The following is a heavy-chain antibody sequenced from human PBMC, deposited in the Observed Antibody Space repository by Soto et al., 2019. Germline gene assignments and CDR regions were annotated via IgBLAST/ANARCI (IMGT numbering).Heavy chain of an antibody. V-gene: IGHV3-23*01. CDR2: ISGSGGST. J-gene: IGHJ4*02. Sequence: PGGSLRLSCTASGFTFSAYAMTWVRQAPGKGLEWVSTISGSGGSTYYADSVKGRFTISRDNSKNTLYLQMNSLRAEDTALYYCAKARGGSERITDYWGQGTLVTVSS. D-gene: IGHD2-15*01. CDR3: AKARGGSERITDY. CDR1: GFTFSAYA.